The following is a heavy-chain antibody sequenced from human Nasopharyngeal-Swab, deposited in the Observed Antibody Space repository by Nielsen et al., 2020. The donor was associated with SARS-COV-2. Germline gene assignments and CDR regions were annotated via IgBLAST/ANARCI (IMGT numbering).Heavy chain of an antibody. CDR3: ARADSSSWYFDY. D-gene: IGHD6-13*01. CDR2: ISSSSSYI. CDR1: GFTFSGYS. Sequence: GGSLRLSCAASGFTFSGYSMNWVRQAPGKGLEWVSSISSSSSYIYYADSVKGRFTISRDNAKNSLYLQMNSLRAEDTAVYYCARADSSSWYFDYWGQGTLVTVSS. J-gene: IGHJ4*02. V-gene: IGHV3-21*01.